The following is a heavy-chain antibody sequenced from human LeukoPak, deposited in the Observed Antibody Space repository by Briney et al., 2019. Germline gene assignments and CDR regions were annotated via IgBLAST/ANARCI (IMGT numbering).Heavy chain of an antibody. CDR2: ISYSGST. D-gene: IGHD5-24*01. CDR3: ARHLSQGDGTKRGFYY. CDR1: GGSISSRPYD. V-gene: IGHV4-39*01. J-gene: IGHJ4*02. Sequence: SETLSLTCTVSGGSISSRPYDWGWIRQPPGKGLEYIGSISYSGSTYYNPSLRSRVTISVDTSSNQFSLKLSSVTAADTAVYYCARHLSQGDGTKRGFYYWGQGTLVTVSS.